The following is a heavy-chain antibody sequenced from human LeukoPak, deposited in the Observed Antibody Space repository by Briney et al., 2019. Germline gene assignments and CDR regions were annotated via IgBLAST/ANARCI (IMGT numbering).Heavy chain of an antibody. J-gene: IGHJ4*02. V-gene: IGHV3-66*01. D-gene: IGHD3-9*01. CDR1: GFTVSINY. Sequence: GGSLRLSCAASGFTVSINYMSWVRQAPGKGLEWVSVIYRDGSSYYAESVKGRFTISRDNSKNTLYIQMNSLRAEDTAVYYCARSFYDILIGYYQYFDYWGQGTLVTVSS. CDR2: IYRDGSS. CDR3: ARSFYDILIGYYQYFDY.